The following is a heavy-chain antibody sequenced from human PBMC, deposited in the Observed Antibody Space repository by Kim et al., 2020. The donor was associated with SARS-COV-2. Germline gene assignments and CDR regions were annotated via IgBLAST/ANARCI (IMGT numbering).Heavy chain of an antibody. V-gene: IGHV4-59*01. CDR3: ARDLYYYGSGNYYLQGDYDMDV. Sequence: SETLSLTCTVSGGSISSFYWTWIRQPPGKGLEWIGYIYYSGSTNYNPSLKSRVTISVDTSKNQFSLKMRSVTAADTAVYYCARDLYYYGSGNYYLQGDYDMDVWGQGTTVTVSS. CDR2: IYYSGST. CDR1: GGSISSFY. D-gene: IGHD3-10*01. J-gene: IGHJ6*02.